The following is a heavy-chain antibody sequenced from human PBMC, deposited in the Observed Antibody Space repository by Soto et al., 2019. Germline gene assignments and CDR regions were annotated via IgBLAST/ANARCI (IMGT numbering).Heavy chain of an antibody. CDR3: ARVIGSGRENTYLYYFDY. CDR2: ISSSSSYI. V-gene: IGHV3-21*01. CDR1: GFTFSSYS. Sequence: GGSLILSCAASGFTFSSYSMNWVRQAPGKGLEWVSSISSSSSYIYYADSVKGRFTISRDNAKNSLYLQMNSLRAEDTAVYYCARVIGSGRENTYLYYFDYWGQGTLVTVSS. J-gene: IGHJ4*02. D-gene: IGHD2-15*01.